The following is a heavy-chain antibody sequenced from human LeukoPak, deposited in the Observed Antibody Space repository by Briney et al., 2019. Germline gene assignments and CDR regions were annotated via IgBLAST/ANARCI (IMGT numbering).Heavy chain of an antibody. V-gene: IGHV7-4-1*02. CDR3: ARRITLVRGVRLGDWFDP. CDR1: GYTFTSYT. D-gene: IGHD3-10*01. J-gene: IGHJ5*02. CDR2: VNTNTGNP. Sequence: ASVKVSCKASGYTFTSYTINWVRQAPGQGLEWMGWVNTNTGNPTYAQGFTGRFVFSLDTSVSTAYLQISSLKAEDTAVYYCARRITLVRGVRLGDWFDPWGQGSLVTVSS.